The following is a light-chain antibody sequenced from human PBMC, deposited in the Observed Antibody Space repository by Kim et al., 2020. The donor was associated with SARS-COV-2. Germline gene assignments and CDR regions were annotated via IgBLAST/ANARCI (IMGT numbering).Light chain of an antibody. CDR1: TSNVGTRS. V-gene: IGLV1-44*01. CDR2: TNN. CDR3: AVWDGSLNVVI. J-gene: IGLJ2*01. Sequence: ELTQPPSASGTPGQRVTISCSGGTSNVGTRSVNWYRHLPGTAPRLVIYTNNLRPSWVPDRFSGSKSGTSASLAISGLQSEDEADYYCAVWDGSLNVVIFGGGTQLTVL.